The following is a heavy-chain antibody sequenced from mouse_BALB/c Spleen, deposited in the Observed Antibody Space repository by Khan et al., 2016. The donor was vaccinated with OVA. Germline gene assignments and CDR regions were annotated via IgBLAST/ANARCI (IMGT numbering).Heavy chain of an antibody. D-gene: IGHD2-3*01. J-gene: IGHJ4*01. CDR3: ARDGSRYNYAMDY. CDR2: ISYSGST. V-gene: IGHV3-2*02. CDR1: GYSITSDYA. Sequence: VQLKESGPGLVKPSQSLSLTCTVTGYSITSDYAWNWIRQFPGNKLEWMGYISYSGSTNYTPALKSRISITRATSKNQFFLQLNSVTTEDTATHYCARDGSRYNYAMDYWGQGTSVTVSS.